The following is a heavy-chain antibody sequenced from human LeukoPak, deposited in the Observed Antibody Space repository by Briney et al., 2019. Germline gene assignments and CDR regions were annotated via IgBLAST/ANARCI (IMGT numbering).Heavy chain of an antibody. CDR3: ARYGDGSGSYYKPRPGGFDY. D-gene: IGHD3-10*01. J-gene: IGHJ4*02. CDR1: GYTFTSYY. V-gene: IGHV1-46*01. Sequence: ASVKVSCKASGYTFTSYYMHWVRQAPGQGLEWMGIINPSGGSTSYAQKFQGRVTMTRDSSTSTVYMELSSLRSEDTAVYYCARYGDGSGSYYKPRPGGFDYWGQGTLVTVSS. CDR2: INPSGGST.